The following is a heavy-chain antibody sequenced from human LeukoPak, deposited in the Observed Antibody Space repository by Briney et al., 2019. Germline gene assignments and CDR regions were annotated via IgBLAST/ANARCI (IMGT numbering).Heavy chain of an antibody. CDR3: ARATYYDIKGVYYYMDV. J-gene: IGHJ6*03. CDR2: INWNGGST. Sequence: RSGGSLRLSCAASGFTFDGYGMTWVRQAPGKGLEWVSGINWNGGSTGYADSVKGRFTISRDNAKNSLYLQMNSLRAEDTAVYYCARATYYDIKGVYYYMDVWGKGTTVTVSS. V-gene: IGHV3-20*04. D-gene: IGHD3-9*01. CDR1: GFTFDGYG.